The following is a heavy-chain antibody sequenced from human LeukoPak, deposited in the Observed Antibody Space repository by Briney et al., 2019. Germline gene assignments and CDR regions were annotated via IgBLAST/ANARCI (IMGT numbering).Heavy chain of an antibody. Sequence: SETLSLTCTVSGGSISSYYWSWIRRPPGKGLEWVGYIYYSGSTNYNPSLKSRVTISVDTSKNQFSLKLNSVTAADTAVYYCARSSPHCGGDCLDYWGQGTLVTVSS. D-gene: IGHD2-21*01. CDR1: GGSISSYY. V-gene: IGHV4-59*08. J-gene: IGHJ4*02. CDR2: IYYSGST. CDR3: ARSSPHCGGDCLDY.